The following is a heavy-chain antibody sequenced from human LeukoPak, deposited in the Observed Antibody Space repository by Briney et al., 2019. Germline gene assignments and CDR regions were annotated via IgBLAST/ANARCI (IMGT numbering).Heavy chain of an antibody. CDR3: ARHYWWELLSCFDS. J-gene: IGHJ4*02. Sequence: SDTLSLTCSVSGSSIASLNWWGWIRQPPGKGLEWIGYIYYTGSIYYNPSLKSRVTISVDTSKNQFSLKLSSVTAADTAVYYCARHYWWELLSCFDSWGQGTLVTVSS. D-gene: IGHD1-26*01. V-gene: IGHV4-28*05. CDR1: GSSIASLNW. CDR2: IYYTGSI.